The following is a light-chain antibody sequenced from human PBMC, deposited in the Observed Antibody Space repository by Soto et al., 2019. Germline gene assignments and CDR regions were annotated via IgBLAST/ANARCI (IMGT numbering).Light chain of an antibody. V-gene: IGKV3-15*01. CDR1: HRVSSS. CDR3: QHYNNWPWT. Sequence: MTQSPATLSVSPGERATLSCRASHRVSSSLAWYQPTPGQATRLLTYGACPRAAGRPARFSGSGSGTEFTLTLSSLQSEDFAVYYCQHYNNWPWTFGQGTKVDIK. CDR2: GAC. J-gene: IGKJ1*01.